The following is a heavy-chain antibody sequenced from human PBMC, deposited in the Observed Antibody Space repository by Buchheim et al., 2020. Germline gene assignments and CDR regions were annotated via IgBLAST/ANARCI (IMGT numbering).Heavy chain of an antibody. CDR1: GFTFSSYG. Sequence: QVQLVESGGGVVQPGRSLRLSCAASGFTFSSYGMHWVRQAPGKGLEWVAVISDDGSNKYYADSVKGRFTISRDNSKNTLYLQMNSLRAEDTAVYYCAKVIVPATRYDYGMDVWGQGTT. J-gene: IGHJ6*02. CDR2: ISDDGSNK. D-gene: IGHD2-2*01. V-gene: IGHV3-30*18. CDR3: AKVIVPATRYDYGMDV.